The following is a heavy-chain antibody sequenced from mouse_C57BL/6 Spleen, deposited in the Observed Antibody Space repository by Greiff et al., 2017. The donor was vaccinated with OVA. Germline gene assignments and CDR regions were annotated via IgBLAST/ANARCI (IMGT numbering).Heavy chain of an antibody. Sequence: QVQLQQSGPELVKPGASVKLSCKASGYTFTSYDINWVKQRPGQGLEWIGWIYPRDGSTKYNEKFKGKATLTVDTSSSTAYMELHSLTSEDSAVYFCARSFYDGYFYAMDDWGQGTSVTVSS. CDR3: ARSFYDGYFYAMDD. CDR2: IYPRDGST. D-gene: IGHD2-3*01. J-gene: IGHJ4*01. CDR1: GYTFTSYD. V-gene: IGHV1-85*01.